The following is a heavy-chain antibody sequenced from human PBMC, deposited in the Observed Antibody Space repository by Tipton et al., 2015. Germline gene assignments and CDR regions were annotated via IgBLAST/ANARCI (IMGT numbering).Heavy chain of an antibody. CDR2: ISSSSSYI. D-gene: IGHD2-2*02. V-gene: IGHV3-21*04. Sequence: SLRLSCEASGFTFSSYSMNWVRQAPGKGLEWVSSISSSSSYIYYADSVKGRFTISRDNAKNSLYLQMNSLRAEDTAVYYCAKGAWDCSPTSCYTADYYYGMDVWGQGTTVTVSS. CDR3: AKGAWDCSPTSCYTADYYYGMDV. CDR1: GFTFSSYS. J-gene: IGHJ6*02.